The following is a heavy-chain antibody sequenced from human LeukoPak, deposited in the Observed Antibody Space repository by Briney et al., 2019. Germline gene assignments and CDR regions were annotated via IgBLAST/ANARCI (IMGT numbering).Heavy chain of an antibody. CDR1: GYTFTGYY. CDR3: ARDLRWLQLTHDY. J-gene: IGHJ4*02. CDR2: INPSSGNT. Sequence: ASVKVSCKASGYTFTGYYMHWVRQAPGQGLEWMGWINPSSGNTNYAQKLQGRVTMTTDTSTSTAYMELRSLRSDDTAVYYCARDLRWLQLTHDYWGQGTLVTVSS. V-gene: IGHV1-18*04. D-gene: IGHD5-12*01.